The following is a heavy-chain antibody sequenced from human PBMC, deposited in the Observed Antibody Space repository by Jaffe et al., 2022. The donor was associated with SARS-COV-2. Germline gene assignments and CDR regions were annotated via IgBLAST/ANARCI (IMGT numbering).Heavy chain of an antibody. V-gene: IGHV4-61*02. CDR3: ARESGLGRSGWFYWYFDL. D-gene: IGHD6-19*01. CDR2: IYTSGST. CDR1: GGSISSGSYY. Sequence: QVQLQESGPGLVKPSQTLSLTCTVSGGSISSGSYYWSWIRQPAGKGLEWIGRIYTSGSTNYNPSLKSRVTISVDTSKNQFSLKLSSVTAADTAVYYCARESGLGRSGWFYWYFDLWGRGTLVTVSS. J-gene: IGHJ2*01.